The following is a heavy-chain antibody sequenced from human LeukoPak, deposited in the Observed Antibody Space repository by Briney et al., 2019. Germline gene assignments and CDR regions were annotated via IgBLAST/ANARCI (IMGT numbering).Heavy chain of an antibody. V-gene: IGHV3-30*02. J-gene: IGHJ4*02. CDR1: GFTFSSYD. Sequence: PGGSLRLSCAASGFTFSSYDIHWVRQAPGKGLEWVAFIRYDGSNKYYADSVKGRFTISRDNSKNTLYLQMNSLRAEDTAVYYCARDTSYYFDYWGQGTLVTVSS. CDR3: ARDTSYYFDY. CDR2: IRYDGSNK.